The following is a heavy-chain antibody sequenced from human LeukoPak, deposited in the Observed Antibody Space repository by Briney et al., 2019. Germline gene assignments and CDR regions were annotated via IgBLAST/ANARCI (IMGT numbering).Heavy chain of an antibody. V-gene: IGHV4-39*07. CDR3: ARGRPMDV. J-gene: IGHJ6*04. CDR2: INHSGST. Sequence: PSETLSLTCTVSGGSISSNSYYWGWIRQSPGKGLEWIGEINHSGSTNYNPSLKSRVTISVDTSKNQFSLKLSSVTAADTAVYYCARGRPMDVWGKGTTVTVSS. CDR1: GGSISSNSYY.